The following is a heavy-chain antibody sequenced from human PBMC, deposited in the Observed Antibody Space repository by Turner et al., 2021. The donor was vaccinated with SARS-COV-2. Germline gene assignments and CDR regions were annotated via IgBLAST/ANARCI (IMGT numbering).Heavy chain of an antibody. CDR3: ARKISILGRWLAPFDS. Sequence: QLQLQESGPGLVKPSETLSLTCTFSSVSISSSAYYWGWIRQPPGKGLEWIGSFFYSGSTYYSPYIKSRITISVDTSKNQLSLNLSSVTAADTAVYYCARKISILGRWLAPFDSWGQGTLVTVSS. D-gene: IGHD6-19*01. CDR2: FFYSGST. CDR1: SVSISSSAYY. J-gene: IGHJ4*02. V-gene: IGHV4-39*01.